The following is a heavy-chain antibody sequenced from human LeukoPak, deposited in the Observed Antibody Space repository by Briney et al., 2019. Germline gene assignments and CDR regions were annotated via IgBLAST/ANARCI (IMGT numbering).Heavy chain of an antibody. CDR1: GYTFTSYG. V-gene: IGHV1-18*01. CDR2: ISAYNGNT. D-gene: IGHD2-21*02. CDR3: SREFPFCGADCFSGVFDI. J-gene: IGHJ3*02. Sequence: ASVKVSCKASGYTFTSYGISWVRQAPGQGLEWMGWISAYNGNTNYAQKLQGRVTMTTDTSTTTAYMELRSLRSDDTAVYYCSREFPFCGADCFSGVFDIWGQGTMVTVS.